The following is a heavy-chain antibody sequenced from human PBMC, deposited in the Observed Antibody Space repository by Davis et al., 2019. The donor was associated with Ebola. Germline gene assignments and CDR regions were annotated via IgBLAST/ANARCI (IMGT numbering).Heavy chain of an antibody. D-gene: IGHD3-10*01. CDR3: VQYYYGSGRNYGLDV. CDR1: GFSLSTSGLC. V-gene: IGHV2-70*11. CDR2: IDWDDDK. J-gene: IGHJ6*02. Sequence: SGPTLVTPTQTLTLTCNFSGFSLSTSGLCVSWIRQPPGKALEWLARIDWDDDKYYSTSLKTRLNISKDTSKNQVVLTMSNMDPVDTATYYCVQYYYGSGRNYGLDVWGQGTTVTVSS.